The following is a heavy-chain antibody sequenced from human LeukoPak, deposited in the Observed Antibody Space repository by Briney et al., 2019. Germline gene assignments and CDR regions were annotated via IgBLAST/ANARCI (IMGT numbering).Heavy chain of an antibody. CDR1: GGSISSGGYY. J-gene: IGHJ3*02. D-gene: IGHD4-23*01. V-gene: IGHV4-31*03. CDR3: ARASEEWELDAFDI. Sequence: SQTLSLTCTVSGGSISSGGYYWSWIRQHPGKGLEWIGYIYYSGSTYYNPSLKSRVTISVDKSKNQFSLKLSSVTAADTAVYYCARASEEWELDAFDIWGQGTMVTVSS. CDR2: IYYSGST.